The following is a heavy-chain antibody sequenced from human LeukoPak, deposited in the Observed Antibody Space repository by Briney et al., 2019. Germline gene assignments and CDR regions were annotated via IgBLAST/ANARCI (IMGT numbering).Heavy chain of an antibody. Sequence: PSETLSLTCAVSGGSINSGGYSWRWIRQTPGKGLEWIGYIYYSGSTYYNPSLKSRVTISADTSKNQFSLKLSSVTAADTAVYYCARVMRAAAGPAFDIWGQGTMVTVSS. CDR3: ARVMRAAAGPAFDI. V-gene: IGHV4-30-4*07. D-gene: IGHD6-13*01. CDR1: GGSINSGGYS. J-gene: IGHJ3*02. CDR2: IYYSGST.